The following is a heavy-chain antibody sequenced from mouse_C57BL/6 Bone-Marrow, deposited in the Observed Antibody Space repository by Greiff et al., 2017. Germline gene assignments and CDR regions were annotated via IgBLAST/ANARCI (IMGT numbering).Heavy chain of an antibody. CDR2: IDPSDSET. J-gene: IGHJ1*03. D-gene: IGHD1-1*01. V-gene: IGHV1-52*01. CDR1: GYTFTSYW. CDR3: ARTPKYYGSSPWDFGG. Sequence: QVQLQQPGAELVRPGSSVKLSCKASGYTFTSYWMHWVKQRPIQGLEWIGNIDPSDSETHYNQKFKDKATLTVDKSSSTAYMQLSSLTSEDSAVYYGARTPKYYGSSPWDFGGWGTGTTVTASS.